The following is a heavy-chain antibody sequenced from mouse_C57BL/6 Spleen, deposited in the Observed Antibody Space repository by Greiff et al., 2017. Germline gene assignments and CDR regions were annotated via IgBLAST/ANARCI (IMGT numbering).Heavy chain of an antibody. V-gene: IGHV3-6*01. CDR1: GYSITSGYY. CDR3: ARDHDYDGYYYAMDY. CDR2: ISYDGSN. J-gene: IGHJ4*01. D-gene: IGHD2-4*01. Sequence: EVKLQESGPGLVKPSQSLSLTCSVTGYSITSGYYWNWIRQFPGNKLEWMGYISYDGSNNYNPSLKNRISITRDTSKNQFFLKLNSVTTEDTATYYCARDHDYDGYYYAMDYWDQGTSVTVSS.